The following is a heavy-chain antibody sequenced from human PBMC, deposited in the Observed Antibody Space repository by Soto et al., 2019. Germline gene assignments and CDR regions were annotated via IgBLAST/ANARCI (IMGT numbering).Heavy chain of an antibody. CDR3: ARQRSSSWYTIPYYYYYGMDV. D-gene: IGHD6-13*01. CDR2: IDPSDSYT. J-gene: IGHJ6*02. CDR1: GYSFTSYW. V-gene: IGHV5-10-1*01. Sequence: GESLKISCKGSGYSFTSYWISWVRQMPGKGLEWMGRIDPSDSYTNYSPSFQGHVTISADKSISTAYLQWSSLKASDTAMYYCARQRSSSWYTIPYYYYYGMDVWGQGTTVTVSS.